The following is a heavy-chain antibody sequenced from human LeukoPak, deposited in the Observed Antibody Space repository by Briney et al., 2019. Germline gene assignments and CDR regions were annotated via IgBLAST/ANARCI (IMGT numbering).Heavy chain of an antibody. D-gene: IGHD2-15*01. CDR2: IYVSGST. V-gene: IGHV4-4*07. CDR1: GASINSHY. J-gene: IGHJ4*02. Sequence: PSETLSLTCTVSGASINSHYWSWIRQPAGKGLEWIGRIYVSGSTNYNSSLQSRVTMSVDTSKNQFSLKLSSVTAADTAVYYCARALNPLPGTYYFDYWGQGTLVTVSS. CDR3: ARALNPLPGTYYFDY.